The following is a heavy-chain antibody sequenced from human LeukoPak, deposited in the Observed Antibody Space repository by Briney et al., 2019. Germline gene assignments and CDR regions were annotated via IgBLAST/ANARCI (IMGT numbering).Heavy chain of an antibody. V-gene: IGHV3-15*01. J-gene: IGHJ4*02. Sequence: GGSLRLSCAASGFTFSNAWMSWVRQAPGKGLEWVGRIKSKTDGGTPDYAAPVKGRFTISRDDSKNTLYLQMNSLRAEDTAVYYCAKSCPRLLWFGDLPFDYWGQGTLVTVSS. D-gene: IGHD3-10*01. CDR3: AKSCPRLLWFGDLPFDY. CDR2: IKSKTDGGTP. CDR1: GFTFSNAW.